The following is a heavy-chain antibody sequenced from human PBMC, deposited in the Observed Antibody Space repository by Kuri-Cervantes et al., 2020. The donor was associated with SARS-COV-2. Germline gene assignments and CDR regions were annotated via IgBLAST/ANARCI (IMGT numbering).Heavy chain of an antibody. CDR2: VSGRATST. CDR3: ARCYYDSSGYYWGAFDV. V-gene: IGHV3-23*01. CDR1: GFTFSSYW. D-gene: IGHD3-22*01. Sequence: GESLKISCAASGFTFSSYWMSWVRQAPGKGLEWVSTVSGRATSTFYAGSVKGRFTISRDNSKNTLSLQMNSLRAEDTAVYYCARCYYDSSGYYWGAFDVWGQGTMVTVSS. J-gene: IGHJ3*01.